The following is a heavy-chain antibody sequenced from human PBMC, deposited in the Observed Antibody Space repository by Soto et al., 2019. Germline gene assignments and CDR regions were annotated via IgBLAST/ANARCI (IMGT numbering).Heavy chain of an antibody. V-gene: IGHV1-46*01. CDR2: INPSGGIT. CDR3: ARDPARQNWGPVFDY. J-gene: IGHJ4*02. Sequence: VQLVQSGAEVKKPGASVKISCKTSGFTFTSYFNHWVRQAPGQGLEWMGMINPSGGITSFAQKFQGRVTMTGDTSTSTVYMELSDLRSEDTAVYYCARDPARQNWGPVFDYWGQGTLVTVSS. CDR1: GFTFTSYF. D-gene: IGHD7-27*01.